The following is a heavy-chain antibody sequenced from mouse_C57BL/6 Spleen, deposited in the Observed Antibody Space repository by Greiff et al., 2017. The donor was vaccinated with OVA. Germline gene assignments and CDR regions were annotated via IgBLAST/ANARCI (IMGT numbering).Heavy chain of an antibody. CDR3: AIYYGDYTWLAY. J-gene: IGHJ3*01. CDR2: ISNKANGYTT. Sequence: EVKLVESGGGLVQPGGSLSLSCAASGFTFTDYYMSWVRQPPGKALEWLGFISNKANGYTTEYSASVKGRFTISRDNSQSVHDLQRNALRAENSATYYCAIYYGDYTWLAYWGQGTLVTVSA. V-gene: IGHV7-3*01. D-gene: IGHD2-4*01. CDR1: GFTFTDYY.